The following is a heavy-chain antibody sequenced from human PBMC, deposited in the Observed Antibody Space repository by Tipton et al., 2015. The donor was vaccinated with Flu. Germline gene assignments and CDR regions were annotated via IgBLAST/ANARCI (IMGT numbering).Heavy chain of an antibody. D-gene: IGHD6-19*01. CDR3: ARIGSSSGWGDWIDS. CDR2: VYHSGRT. V-gene: IGHV4-38-2*02. J-gene: IGHJ5*01. Sequence: TLSLTCTVSGFSISSGYFWGWIRQPPGKGLEWIGGVYHSGRTHYNASLKSRVTLAVDTSKNQFSLNLRAVTATDTAVYYCARIGSSSGWGDWIDSWGQGALVTVSS. CDR1: GFSISSGYF.